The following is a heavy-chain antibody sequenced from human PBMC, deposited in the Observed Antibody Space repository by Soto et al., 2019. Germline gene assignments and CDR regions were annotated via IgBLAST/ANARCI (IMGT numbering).Heavy chain of an antibody. CDR3: ARDRALEAFDY. V-gene: IGHV3-30-3*01. J-gene: IGHJ4*02. Sequence: GGSLRLSCAASGFTFSSYAMHWVRQAPGKGLEWVAVISYDGSNKYYADSVKGRFTISGDNSKNTLYLQMNSLRAEDTAVYYCARDRALEAFDYWGQGTLVTVSS. CDR1: GFTFSSYA. CDR2: ISYDGSNK. D-gene: IGHD3-10*01.